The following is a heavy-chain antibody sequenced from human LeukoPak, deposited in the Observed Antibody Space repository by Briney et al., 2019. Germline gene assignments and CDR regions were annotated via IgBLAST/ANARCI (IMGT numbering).Heavy chain of an antibody. CDR1: GFTFDDYG. CDR2: IKQDGSEK. Sequence: GGSMRLSCAASGFTFDDYGMSWVRQAPGKGLEWVANIKQDGSEKYYVDSVKGRFTISRDNAKSSLYLQMNSLRAEDTAVYYCARGLRGLFGVLDWGQGTLVTVSS. J-gene: IGHJ4*02. V-gene: IGHV3-7*01. CDR3: ARGLRGLFGVLD. D-gene: IGHD3-3*01.